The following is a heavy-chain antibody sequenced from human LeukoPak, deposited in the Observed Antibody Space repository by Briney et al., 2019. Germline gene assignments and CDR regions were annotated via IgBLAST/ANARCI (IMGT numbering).Heavy chain of an antibody. CDR2: IIDSGST. V-gene: IGHV4-4*02. Sequence: SETLSLTCAVSGGSISSGYWWSWVCQPPMKGLEWIGEIIDSGSTNYNPSLKGRITISLDKTKNQFSLNVNSVTAADTAVYYCATYGPTSGGYTFEYWGQGILVTVSS. J-gene: IGHJ4*02. D-gene: IGHD2-15*01. CDR3: ATYGPTSGGYTFEY. CDR1: GGSISSGYW.